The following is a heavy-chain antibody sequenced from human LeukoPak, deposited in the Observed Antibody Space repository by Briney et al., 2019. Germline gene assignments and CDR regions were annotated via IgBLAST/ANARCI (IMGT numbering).Heavy chain of an antibody. D-gene: IGHD6-13*01. V-gene: IGHV1-69*02. Sequence: SVKVSCKASGATFNNYTITWVRQASGQGLEWMARIIPIVGIANYAQKFQGRVTITGYKSTSTVYMELNSLTSEDTALYYCARVVSLAAADTRGAFDIWGQGTMVTVSS. CDR2: IIPIVGIA. J-gene: IGHJ3*02. CDR3: ARVVSLAAADTRGAFDI. CDR1: GATFNNYT.